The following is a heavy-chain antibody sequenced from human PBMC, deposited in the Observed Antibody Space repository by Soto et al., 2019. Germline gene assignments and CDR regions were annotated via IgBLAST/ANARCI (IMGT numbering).Heavy chain of an antibody. D-gene: IGHD6-25*01. CDR1: GFSFSTFA. CDR2: MTGSGATI. Sequence: EVQLLESGGGLVQPGGSLRLSCAASGFSFSTFAMGWVRQPPGQGLEWVSFMTGSGATIFYADSVNGRFTISSDNSKNALFLQMNSLRGEDTAVYYCVKLILVAAGPLAFDYWGQGALVTVSS. V-gene: IGHV3-23*01. J-gene: IGHJ4*02. CDR3: VKLILVAAGPLAFDY.